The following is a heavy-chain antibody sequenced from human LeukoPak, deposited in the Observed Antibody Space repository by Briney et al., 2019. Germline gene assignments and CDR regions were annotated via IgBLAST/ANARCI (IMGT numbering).Heavy chain of an antibody. V-gene: IGHV1-18*01. CDR3: ARNQNSRLYSSSLWTFDP. Sequence: GASVKVSCKASGYTFTSYGISWVRQAPGQGLEWMGWISAYNGNTNYAQKLQGRVTMTTDTSTSTAYMELRSLRSDDTAVYYCARNQNSRLYSSSLWTFDPWGQGTLVTVSS. CDR1: GYTFTSYG. D-gene: IGHD6-6*01. J-gene: IGHJ5*02. CDR2: ISAYNGNT.